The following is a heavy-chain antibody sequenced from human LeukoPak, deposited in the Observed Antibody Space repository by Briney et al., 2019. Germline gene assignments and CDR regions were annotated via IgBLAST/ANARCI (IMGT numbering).Heavy chain of an antibody. D-gene: IGHD3-16*02. J-gene: IGHJ4*02. CDR3: AFGGVIAWYSDY. Sequence: GGSLRLSCVASGFTFSWYWMSWVRQAPGKGLEWVANMKQDGRDSHYVDSVKGRFTISRDYAKKSVYLEMNSLRAEDTAVYYCAFGGVIAWYSDYWGQGTLVTVSS. CDR1: GFTFSWYW. CDR2: MKQDGRDS. V-gene: IGHV3-7*01.